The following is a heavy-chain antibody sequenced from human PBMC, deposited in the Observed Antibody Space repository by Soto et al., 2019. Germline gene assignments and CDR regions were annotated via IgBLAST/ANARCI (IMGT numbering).Heavy chain of an antibody. J-gene: IGHJ6*02. CDR2: ISGSGGSS. D-gene: IGHD6-13*01. CDR1: GFAFSTYA. Sequence: GGSLRLSCAASGFAFSTYAMTWVRQAPGKGLEWASVISGSGGSSYYAASVKGRFTISRDNSKNTLYLQMNGLRAEDTALYYCAKVTKRAAAGRYEYYKYGMDVWGQGTTVTVSS. CDR3: AKVTKRAAAGRYEYYKYGMDV. V-gene: IGHV3-23*01.